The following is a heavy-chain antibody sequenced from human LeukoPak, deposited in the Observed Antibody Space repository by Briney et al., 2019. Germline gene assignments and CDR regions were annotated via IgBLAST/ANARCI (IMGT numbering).Heavy chain of an antibody. J-gene: IGHJ4*02. D-gene: IGHD3-22*01. Sequence: QPGGSLRLSCAASGFTFSTFPMHWVRQAPGKGLEWVALIQDDGATTNYADSVRGRFTISRDNSKSTVYLQMNSLKPDDTAVYYCATQSITLVVVISPFDYWGQGTLVTVSS. CDR2: IQDDGATT. V-gene: IGHV3-30*02. CDR1: GFTFSTFP. CDR3: ATQSITLVVVISPFDY.